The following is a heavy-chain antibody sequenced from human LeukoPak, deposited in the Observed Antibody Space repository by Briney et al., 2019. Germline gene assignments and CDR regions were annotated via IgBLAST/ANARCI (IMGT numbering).Heavy chain of an antibody. J-gene: IGHJ4*02. V-gene: IGHV1-58*02. CDR2: IVVGSGNT. CDR1: GFTFTSSA. D-gene: IGHD6-6*01. Sequence: ASVKVSCKASGFTFTSSAMQWVRQARGQRLEWIGWIVVGSGNTNYAQKFQERVTITRDMSTSTAYMELSSLRSEDTAVYYCATSFEYSSSQLDYWGQGTLVTVSS. CDR3: ATSFEYSSSQLDY.